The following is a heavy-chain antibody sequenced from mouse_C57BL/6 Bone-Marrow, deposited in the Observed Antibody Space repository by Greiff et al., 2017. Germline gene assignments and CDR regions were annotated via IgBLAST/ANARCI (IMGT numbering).Heavy chain of an antibody. CDR1: GFTFSDYG. Sequence: EVKLVESGGGLVKPGGSLKLSCAASGFTFSDYGMHWVRQAPEKGLEWVAYISSGSSTIYYADTVKGRFTISRDNAKNTLFRQMTSLRSEDTAMYYCARPPPYYYAMDYWGQGTSVTVSS. CDR3: ARPPPYYYAMDY. J-gene: IGHJ4*01. V-gene: IGHV5-17*01. CDR2: ISSGSSTI.